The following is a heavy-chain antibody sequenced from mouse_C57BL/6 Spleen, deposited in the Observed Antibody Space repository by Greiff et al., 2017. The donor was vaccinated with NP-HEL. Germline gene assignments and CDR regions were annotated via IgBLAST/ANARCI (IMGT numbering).Heavy chain of an antibody. CDR1: GYSITSGYY. D-gene: IGHD2-3*01. CDR2: ISYDGSN. CDR3: ARDHGYDGYPAWFAY. J-gene: IGHJ3*01. V-gene: IGHV3-6*01. Sequence: DVQLQESGPGLVKPSQSLSLTCSVTGYSITSGYYWNWIRQFPGNKLEWMGYISYDGSNNYNPSLKNRISITRDTSKNQFFLKLNSVTTEDTATYYCARDHGYDGYPAWFAYWGQGTLVTVSA.